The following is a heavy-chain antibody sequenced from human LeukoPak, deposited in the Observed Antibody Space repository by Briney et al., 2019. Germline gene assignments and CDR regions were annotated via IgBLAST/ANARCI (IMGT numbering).Heavy chain of an antibody. V-gene: IGHV3-33*01. CDR2: ILNDGSKA. CDR3: ARGDALGDNALDI. J-gene: IGHJ3*02. Sequence: GGSLRLSCAASGFTFSSYGMSWVRQAPGKGLEWVAVILNDGSKAKYADSVKGRFTISRDNSKNTLYLQMNSLRAEDTAVYYCARGDALGDNALDIWGQGAMVTVSS. CDR1: GFTFSSYG. D-gene: IGHD3-16*01.